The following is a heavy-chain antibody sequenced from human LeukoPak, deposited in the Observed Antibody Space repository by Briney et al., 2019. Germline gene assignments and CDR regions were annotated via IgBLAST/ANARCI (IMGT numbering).Heavy chain of an antibody. Sequence: SETLSLTCTVSGGSISSYYWSWIRQPPGKGLEWTGYIYYSGSTNYNPSLKSRVTISVDTSKTQFSLKLSSVTAADTAVYYCARDKFGELFFDYWGQGTLVTVSS. V-gene: IGHV4-59*01. CDR1: GGSISSYY. CDR2: IYYSGST. D-gene: IGHD3-10*01. CDR3: ARDKFGELFFDY. J-gene: IGHJ4*02.